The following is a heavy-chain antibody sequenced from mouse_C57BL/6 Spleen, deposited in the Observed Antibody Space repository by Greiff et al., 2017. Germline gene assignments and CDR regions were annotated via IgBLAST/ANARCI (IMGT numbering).Heavy chain of an antibody. J-gene: IGHJ4*01. Sequence: QVQLKQSGAELARPGASVKLSCKASGYTFTSYGISWVKQRTGQGLEWIGEIYPRSGNTYYNEKFKGKATLTADKSSSTAYMELRSLTSEDSAVYFCARLLEDYAMDYWGQGTSVTVSS. CDR2: IYPRSGNT. D-gene: IGHD1-1*01. CDR3: ARLLEDYAMDY. CDR1: GYTFTSYG. V-gene: IGHV1-81*01.